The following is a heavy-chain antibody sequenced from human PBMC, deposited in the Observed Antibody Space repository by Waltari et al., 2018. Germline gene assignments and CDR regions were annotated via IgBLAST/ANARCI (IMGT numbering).Heavy chain of an antibody. D-gene: IGHD4-17*01. CDR2: IYWNDDK. CDR1: GFSLSTSGVG. V-gene: IGHV2-5*01. CDR3: ALTARFFVYGDYVPFDY. Sequence: QITLKESGPTLVKPTQTLTLTCTFSGFSLSTSGVGVGWIRQPPGKALEWLALIYWNDDKRYSPSLKSRLTITKDTSKNQVVLTMTNMDPVDTATYYCALTARFFVYGDYVPFDYWGQGTLVTVSS. J-gene: IGHJ4*02.